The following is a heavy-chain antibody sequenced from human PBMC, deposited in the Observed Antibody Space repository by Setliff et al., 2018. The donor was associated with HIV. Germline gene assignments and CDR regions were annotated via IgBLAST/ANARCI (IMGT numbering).Heavy chain of an antibody. D-gene: IGHD3-22*01. CDR3: ARDSSSWSGSSWTFDI. Sequence: PGGSLSLSCAASGFTFSSYSMNWVRQAPGKGLEWVSSIRSNGKSTSYADSVMARFTISRDNAKKSLYLQMNSLRVDDTAVYYCARDSSSWSGSSWTFDIWGQGTMVTVSS. J-gene: IGHJ3*02. CDR2: IRSNGKST. V-gene: IGHV3-21*01. CDR1: GFTFSSYS.